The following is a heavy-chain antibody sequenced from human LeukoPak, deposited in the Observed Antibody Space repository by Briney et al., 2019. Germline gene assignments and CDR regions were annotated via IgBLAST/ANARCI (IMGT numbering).Heavy chain of an antibody. Sequence: PSETLSLTCTVSGGPISNYYWTWIRQSPGQELEWIGYVYNSGITDYNPSLKSRLTISLDTSKNQFSLRLSSMTAADTAVYYCARSRGLAGAATVIDYWGQGTRVIVSS. CDR3: ARSRGLAGAATVIDY. V-gene: IGHV4-59*08. J-gene: IGHJ4*02. CDR2: VYNSGIT. D-gene: IGHD6-25*01. CDR1: GGPISNYY.